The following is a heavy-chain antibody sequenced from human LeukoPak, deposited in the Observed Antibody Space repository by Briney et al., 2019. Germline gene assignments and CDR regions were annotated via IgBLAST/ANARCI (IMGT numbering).Heavy chain of an antibody. CDR1: GFTFSSYS. CDR2: ISSSSSYI. CDR3: ARWKDSGYEGDFDY. V-gene: IGHV3-21*01. D-gene: IGHD5-12*01. Sequence: PGGSLRLSCAASGFTFSSYSMNWVRQAPGKGLEWVSSISSSSSYIYYADSVKGRFTISRDNAKNSLYLQMNSLRAEDTAVYYCARWKDSGYEGDFDYWGQGTLVTVSS. J-gene: IGHJ4*02.